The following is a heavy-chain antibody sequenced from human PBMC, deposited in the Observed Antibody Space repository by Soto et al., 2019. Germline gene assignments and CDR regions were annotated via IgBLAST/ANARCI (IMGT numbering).Heavy chain of an antibody. CDR1: GFSLSSSGVG. CDR3: ARLVVAGITYYFYF. D-gene: IGHD2-15*01. V-gene: IGHV2-5*02. CDR2: IYWDDDK. J-gene: IGHJ4*02. Sequence: QITLKESGPTLVKPTQTLTLTCTFSGFSLSSSGVGVGWIRQPPGKALEWLTFIYWDDDKRYSPSLKSRLTITKDTSKIQVVLTLTNMDPVDTATYYCARLVVAGITYYFYFWGQGTLLTVSS.